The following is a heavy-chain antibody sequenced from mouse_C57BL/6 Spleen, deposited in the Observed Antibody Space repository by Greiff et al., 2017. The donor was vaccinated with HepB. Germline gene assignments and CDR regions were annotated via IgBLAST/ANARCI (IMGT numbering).Heavy chain of an antibody. V-gene: IGHV14-3*01. CDR3: ASPPYYYGSSSWFAY. Sequence: VQLKESVAELVRPGASVKLSCTASGFNIKNTYMHWVKQRPEQGLEWIGRIDPANGNTKYAPKFQGKATITADTSSNTAYLQLSSLTSEDTAIYYCASPPYYYGSSSWFAYWGQGTLVTVSA. J-gene: IGHJ3*01. D-gene: IGHD1-1*01. CDR1: GFNIKNTY. CDR2: IDPANGNT.